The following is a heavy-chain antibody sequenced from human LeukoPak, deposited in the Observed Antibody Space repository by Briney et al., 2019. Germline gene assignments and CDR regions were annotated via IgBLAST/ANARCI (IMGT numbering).Heavy chain of an antibody. J-gene: IGHJ4*02. D-gene: IGHD4-17*01. CDR1: GFTFSSSD. CDR2: ITSSSSTI. V-gene: IGHV3-48*02. Sequence: GGSLRLSCATSGFTFSSSDMNWVRQAPGKGLEWVSYITSSSSTICYADSVKGRFTISRDNAKNSLYLQMNSLRDEDTAVYYCARDRDGDPSFEYWGQGTLVTVSS. CDR3: ARDRDGDPSFEY.